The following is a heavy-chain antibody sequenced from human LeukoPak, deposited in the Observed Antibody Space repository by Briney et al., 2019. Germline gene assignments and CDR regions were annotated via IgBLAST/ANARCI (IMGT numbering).Heavy chain of an antibody. J-gene: IGHJ4*02. CDR1: DGSISSGGYS. Sequence: SETLSLTCTVSDGSISSGGYSWSWIRQPPGKGLEWIGYIYDSGSTYYNPSLKSRVTISIDMSENQFSLKLSSVTAADTAVYYCARSTVDYPPGIAAAVPDYWGQGTLVTVSS. V-gene: IGHV4-30-4*07. D-gene: IGHD6-13*01. CDR2: IYDSGST. CDR3: ARSTVDYPPGIAAAVPDY.